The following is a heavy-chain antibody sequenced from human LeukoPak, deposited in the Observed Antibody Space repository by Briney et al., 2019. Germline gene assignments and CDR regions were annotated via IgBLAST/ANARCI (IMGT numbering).Heavy chain of an antibody. V-gene: IGHV3-33*01. CDR1: GFTFSSYG. J-gene: IGHJ4*02. CDR2: IWFDGGNK. CDR3: ARDQVVPGF. D-gene: IGHD3-22*01. Sequence: PGRSLRLSCVASGFTFSSYGMHWVRQAPGKGLEWVAVIWFDGGNKYYADSVEGRFTISRDNSKNTLYLQMNSLRAEDTAVYYCARDQVVPGFWGQGTLVTVSS.